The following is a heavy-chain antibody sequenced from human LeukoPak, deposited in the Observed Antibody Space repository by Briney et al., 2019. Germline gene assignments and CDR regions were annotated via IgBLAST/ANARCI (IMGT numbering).Heavy chain of an antibody. CDR2: IYYSGST. J-gene: IGHJ3*02. CDR1: GGSISSYY. Sequence: SETLSLTCTVSGGSISSYYWSWIRQPPGKGLEWIGYIYYSGSTNYNPSLKSRVTISVDTSKNQFSLKLSSVTAADTAVYYCARERYYYDSSGPSDAFDIWGQGTMVTVSS. V-gene: IGHV4-59*01. D-gene: IGHD3-22*01. CDR3: ARERYYYDSSGPSDAFDI.